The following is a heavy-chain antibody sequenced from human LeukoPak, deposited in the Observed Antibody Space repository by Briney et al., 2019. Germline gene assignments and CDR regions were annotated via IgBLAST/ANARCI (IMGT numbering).Heavy chain of an antibody. V-gene: IGHV1-3*01. CDR3: ATGTTSFFDY. D-gene: IGHD1-1*01. Sequence: KFQGRVTITRDTSASTAYMELSSLRSEDTAVYYCATGTTSFFDYWGQGTLVTVSS. J-gene: IGHJ4*02.